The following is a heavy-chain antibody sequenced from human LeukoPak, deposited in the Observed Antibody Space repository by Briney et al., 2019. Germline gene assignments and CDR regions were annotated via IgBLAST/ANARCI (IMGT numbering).Heavy chain of an antibody. CDR2: IYHFGST. CDR3: AGLLADKRSFGY. Sequence: PSETLSLTCTVSGGAISTNGYYWGWIRQPPGMGLEWVGSIYHFGSTYYNASLKSRVTMSVDTSKNQFSLRLISVTAADTAVYYCAGLLADKRSFGYWGQGTLVSVSS. J-gene: IGHJ4*02. CDR1: GGAISTNGYY. V-gene: IGHV4-39*01. D-gene: IGHD3-10*01.